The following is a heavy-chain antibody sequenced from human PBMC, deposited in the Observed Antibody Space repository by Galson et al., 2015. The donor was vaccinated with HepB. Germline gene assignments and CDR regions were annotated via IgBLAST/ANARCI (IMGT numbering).Heavy chain of an antibody. CDR3: ASDLHWGIGAPGDYFDY. CDR1: GFTFSSYA. CDR2: ISYDGSNK. V-gene: IGHV3-30*04. J-gene: IGHJ4*02. Sequence: SLRLSCAASGFTFSSYAVHWVRQAPGKGLEWVAVISYDGSNKYYADSVQGRFTISRDNSKNTLFLQMNSLRAEDAAVYYCASDLHWGIGAPGDYFDYWGQGTLVTVSS. D-gene: IGHD6-13*01.